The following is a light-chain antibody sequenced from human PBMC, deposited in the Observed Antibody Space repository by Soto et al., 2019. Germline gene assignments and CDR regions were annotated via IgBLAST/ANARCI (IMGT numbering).Light chain of an antibody. CDR2: VTS. CDR3: QHFGTTPWT. CDR1: QSFSSNS. Sequence: DTVLTQSPGTLSVSPGERATLSCRASQSFSSNSLAWYQQKPGQAPRLLIYVTSNRATGVPDRFSGSGSGTDFTLTISRLEPEDFAMYYCQHFGTTPWTFGQGTKVEIK. J-gene: IGKJ1*01. V-gene: IGKV3-20*01.